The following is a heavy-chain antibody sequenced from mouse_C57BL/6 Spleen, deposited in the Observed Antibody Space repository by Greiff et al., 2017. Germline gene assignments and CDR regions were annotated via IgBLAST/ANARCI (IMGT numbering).Heavy chain of an antibody. J-gene: IGHJ1*03. V-gene: IGHV1-15*01. CDR1: GYTFTDYE. Sequence: VQLQQSGAELVRPGASVTLSCKASGYTFTDYEMHWVKQTPVHGLEWIGAIDPETGGTAYNQKFKGKAILTADKSSSTAYMELRSLTSEDSAFYYCTREGDYGSSYDWYFDVWGTGTTVTVSS. CDR2: IDPETGGT. CDR3: TREGDYGSSYDWYFDV. D-gene: IGHD1-1*01.